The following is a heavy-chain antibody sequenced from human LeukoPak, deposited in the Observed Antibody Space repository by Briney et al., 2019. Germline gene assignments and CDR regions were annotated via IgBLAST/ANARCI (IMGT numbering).Heavy chain of an antibody. J-gene: IGHJ4*02. Sequence: SGGPLRLSCAASGFTFSSYWMNWVRQAPGKGLEWVARIVSETVGGRTDYAASVKGRFTISRDDSKSTLFLQMSSLKIEDTAVYYCATSITTPGAFDIWGQGVLVTVSS. V-gene: IGHV3-15*04. D-gene: IGHD1-1*01. CDR3: ATSITTPGAFDI. CDR1: GFTFSSYW. CDR2: IVSETVGGRT.